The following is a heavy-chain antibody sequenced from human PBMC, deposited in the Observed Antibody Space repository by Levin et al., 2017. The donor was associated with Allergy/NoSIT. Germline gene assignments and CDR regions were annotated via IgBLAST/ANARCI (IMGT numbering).Heavy chain of an antibody. Sequence: GESLKISCVASGISLNSYGMYWVRQAPGKGLEWVAVMSYDGNSKYYADSVKGRFTISRDHSKNTLYLQMSTLRPEDTAIYYCAKDVTGVVLMGSMDVWGQGTTVTVYS. CDR1: GISLNSYG. CDR3: AKDVTGVVLMGSMDV. CDR2: MSYDGNSK. V-gene: IGHV3-30*18. J-gene: IGHJ6*02. D-gene: IGHD2-8*01.